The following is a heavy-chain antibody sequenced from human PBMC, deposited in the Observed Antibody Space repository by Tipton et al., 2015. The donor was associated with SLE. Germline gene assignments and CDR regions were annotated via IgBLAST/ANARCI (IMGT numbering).Heavy chain of an antibody. CDR1: GFTFGDYA. J-gene: IGHJ4*02. CDR3: ASTIFGVVTGDY. Sequence: SLSLSCTASGFTFGDYAMSWVRQAPGKGLEWVANIKQDGSEKYYVDSVKGRFTISRDNAKNSLYLQMNSLRAEDTAVYYCASTIFGVVTGDYWGQGTLVTVAS. D-gene: IGHD3-3*01. CDR2: IKQDGSEK. V-gene: IGHV3-7*01.